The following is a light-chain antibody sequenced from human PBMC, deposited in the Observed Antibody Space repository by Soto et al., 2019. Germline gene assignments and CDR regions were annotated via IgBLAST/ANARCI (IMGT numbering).Light chain of an antibody. CDR2: DAS. V-gene: IGKV3-11*01. CDR3: QQRLNWPRT. J-gene: IGKJ2*01. CDR1: QSVSSY. Sequence: EIVLTQSPATLSLSPGERATLSCRASQSVSSYLAWFQQKPGQAPRLLIYDASSRATGIPARFSGSGSGTDFTLTISRLEPEDFALYYCQQRLNWPRTFGQGTKLEIK.